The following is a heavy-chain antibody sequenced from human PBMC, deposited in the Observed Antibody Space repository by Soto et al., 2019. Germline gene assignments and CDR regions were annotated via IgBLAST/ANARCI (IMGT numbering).Heavy chain of an antibody. CDR2: ISNSGST. CDR1: GGSVTSDEDY. J-gene: IGHJ4*02. D-gene: IGHD3-10*01. CDR3: ATETGSTYGYFDH. Sequence: SETLSLTCTVSGGSVTSDEDYWTWIRQSPGKGLEWIGYISNSGSTGYNPSLKTRLSMSVDRSKNQFTLRLTSVTAADTAVYFCATETGSTYGYFDHWGQGTQVTVSS. V-gene: IGHV4-30-4*01.